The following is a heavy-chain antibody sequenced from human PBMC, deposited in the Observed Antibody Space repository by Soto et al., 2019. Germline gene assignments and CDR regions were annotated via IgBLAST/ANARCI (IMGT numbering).Heavy chain of an antibody. CDR1: GDSVSSNSSA. CDR2: TYYRSKWYN. V-gene: IGHV6-1*01. D-gene: IGHD3-16*01. J-gene: IGHJ6*02. CDR3: ARDRKGGFVMDV. Sequence: SQTLSLPCAISGDSVSSNSSACNWIRQSPSRGLEWLGRTYYRSKWYNDYAVSVKGRISINPDTSKNLFSLQLNSVTPEDTAVYYCARDRKGGFVMDVWGQGTTVTVSS.